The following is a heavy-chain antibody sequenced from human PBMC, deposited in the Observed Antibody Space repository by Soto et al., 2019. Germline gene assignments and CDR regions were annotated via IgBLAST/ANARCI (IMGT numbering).Heavy chain of an antibody. J-gene: IGHJ4*02. V-gene: IGHV3-23*01. CDR1: GFPFSSYF. CDR2: ISSSGDNT. Sequence: TGGSLRLSCAASGFPFSSYFMSWVRQAPGKGLEWVSGISSSGDNTYYADSVKGRFTISRDNSKETLYLQMNNLRAEDTALYYCAKDHSSGWYFFDYWGQGALVTVSS. D-gene: IGHD6-19*01. CDR3: AKDHSSGWYFFDY.